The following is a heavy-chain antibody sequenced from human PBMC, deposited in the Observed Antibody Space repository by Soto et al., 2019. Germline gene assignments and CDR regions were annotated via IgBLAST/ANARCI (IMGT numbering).Heavy chain of an antibody. CDR3: ARENSIASLSYYYGMEV. D-gene: IGHD6-6*01. CDR2: IIPMFGTT. V-gene: IGHV1-69*01. Sequence: KVSCKASGGTFTGNPISWVRQAPGRGLERMGGIIPMFGTTNYAQKFQGRVTITADESTTTAYMELNSLRSEDTAVYYCARENSIASLSYYYGMEVWGQGTTVTVSS. J-gene: IGHJ6*02. CDR1: GGTFTGNP.